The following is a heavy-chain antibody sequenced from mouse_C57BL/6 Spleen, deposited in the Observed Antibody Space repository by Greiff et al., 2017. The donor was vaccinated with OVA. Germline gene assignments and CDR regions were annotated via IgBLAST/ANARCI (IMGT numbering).Heavy chain of an antibody. CDR3: AREDDGYYRYYAMDY. J-gene: IGHJ4*01. Sequence: QVQLQQSGAELARPGASVKLSCKASRYTFTSYGISWVKQRTGQGLEWIGEIYPRSGNTYYNEKFKGKATLTADKSSSTAYMELRSLTSEDSAVYFCAREDDGYYRYYAMDYWGQGTSVTVSS. D-gene: IGHD2-3*01. V-gene: IGHV1-81*01. CDR1: RYTFTSYG. CDR2: IYPRSGNT.